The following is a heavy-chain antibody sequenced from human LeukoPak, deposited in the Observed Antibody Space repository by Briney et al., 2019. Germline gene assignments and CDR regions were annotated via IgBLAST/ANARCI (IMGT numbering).Heavy chain of an antibody. CDR3: ARDQRYFDWLPPTHDAFDI. CDR2: ISSSGSTI. V-gene: IGHV3-48*03. Sequence: GGSLRLSCAASGFTFSSYEMNWVRQAPGKGLEWVSYISSSGSTIYYADSVKGRFTISRDNAKNSLYLQMNSLRAEDTAVYYCARDQRYFDWLPPTHDAFDIWGQGTMVTVSS. J-gene: IGHJ3*02. D-gene: IGHD3-9*01. CDR1: GFTFSSYE.